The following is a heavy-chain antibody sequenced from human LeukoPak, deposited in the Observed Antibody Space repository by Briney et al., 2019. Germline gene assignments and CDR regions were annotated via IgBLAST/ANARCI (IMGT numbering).Heavy chain of an antibody. J-gene: IGHJ4*02. Sequence: GGSLRLSRTASGFTFGDYAMSWFRQAPGKGLEWVGFIRSKAYGGTTEYAASVKGRFTISRDDSKSIAYLQMNSLKTEDTAVYYCTRDWYSSGWYFDYWGQGTLVTVSS. CDR1: GFTFGDYA. CDR2: IRSKAYGGTT. V-gene: IGHV3-49*03. CDR3: TRDWYSSGWYFDY. D-gene: IGHD6-19*01.